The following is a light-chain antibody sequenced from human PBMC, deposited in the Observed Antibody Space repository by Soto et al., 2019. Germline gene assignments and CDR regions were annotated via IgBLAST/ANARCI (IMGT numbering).Light chain of an antibody. J-gene: IGKJ3*01. V-gene: IGKV1-12*01. CDR2: AAS. Sequence: DIQMTQSPSSVSASVGDRVTISCRASQRIANWVAWYQQKPGKAPHLLIYAASTLQSGAPSRFSGSGSGTDFIFNISSLQPKDSATYYCQQASSFPFTFGPGTKVDV. CDR1: QRIANW. CDR3: QQASSFPFT.